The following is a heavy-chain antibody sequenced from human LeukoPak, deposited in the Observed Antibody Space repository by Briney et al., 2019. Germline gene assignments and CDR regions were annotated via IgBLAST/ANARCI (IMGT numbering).Heavy chain of an antibody. D-gene: IGHD2-15*01. CDR1: GASVNSDGYY. CDR3: ARDTRYCSGITCPGWYFDL. J-gene: IGHJ2*01. Sequence: SETLSLTCTVSGASVNSDGYYWSWIRHHPGKGLEWIGYIYYRGSTSYSPSLEGRASISFDTSNNQFSLKLTSVTAADTAVYFCARDTRYCSGITCPGWYFDLWGRGTPVTVSS. CDR2: IYYRGST. V-gene: IGHV4-31*03.